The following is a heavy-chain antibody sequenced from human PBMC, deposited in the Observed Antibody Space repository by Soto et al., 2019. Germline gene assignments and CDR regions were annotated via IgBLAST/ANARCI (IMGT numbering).Heavy chain of an antibody. V-gene: IGHV3-30-3*01. Sequence: QVQLVESGGGVVQPGRSLRLSCAASGFTFSSYAMHWVRQAPGKGLEWVAVISYDGSNKYYADSVKGRFTISRDNSKNTLYLQMNSLRAEDTAVYYCARDLYSGNHWDYWGQGTLVTVSS. CDR1: GFTFSSYA. D-gene: IGHD1-26*01. J-gene: IGHJ4*02. CDR2: ISYDGSNK. CDR3: ARDLYSGNHWDY.